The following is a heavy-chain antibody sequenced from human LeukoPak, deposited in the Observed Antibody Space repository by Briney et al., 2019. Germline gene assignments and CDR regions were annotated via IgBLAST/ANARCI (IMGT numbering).Heavy chain of an antibody. CDR1: GFTFSSYG. CDR2: IKSKNDGGTT. V-gene: IGHV3-15*01. J-gene: IGHJ4*02. CDR3: SIDLPDSSGIYPLDY. Sequence: PGGSLRLSCAASGFTFSSYGMHWVRQAPGKGLEWIAHIKSKNDGGTTNYAAPVKGRFTISRDDSKNTLYLQMNSLKTEDTAVYYCSIDLPDSSGIYPLDYWGQGTLVTVSS. D-gene: IGHD3-22*01.